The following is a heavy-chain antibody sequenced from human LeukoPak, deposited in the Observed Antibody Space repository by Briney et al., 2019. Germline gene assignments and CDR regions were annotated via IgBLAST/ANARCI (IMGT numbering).Heavy chain of an antibody. CDR2: IWYDGTNK. V-gene: IGHV3-33*06. J-gene: IGHJ6*02. CDR3: AKDGMDV. Sequence: GRSLRLSCAASGFTFSSYAMHWVRQAPGKGLEWVSVIWYDGTNKYYADSVKGRFTISRDNSKNTLYLQMNSLRAEDTALYYCAKDGMDVWGQGTTVTVSS. CDR1: GFTFSSYA.